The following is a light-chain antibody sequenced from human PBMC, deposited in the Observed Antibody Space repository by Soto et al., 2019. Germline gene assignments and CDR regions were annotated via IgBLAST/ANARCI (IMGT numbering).Light chain of an antibody. CDR2: EVG. CDR3: SSYTSTSPSVV. V-gene: IGLV2-14*01. J-gene: IGLJ1*01. CDR1: SSDIGGYNY. Sequence: QSVLTQPASVSGSPGQSITISCTGTSSDIGGYNYVSWYQQHPGKAPKLMIYEVGNRPSGVSARFSGSKSDNTASLTISGLQAEDEADYYCSSYTSTSPSVVFGTGTKVTVL.